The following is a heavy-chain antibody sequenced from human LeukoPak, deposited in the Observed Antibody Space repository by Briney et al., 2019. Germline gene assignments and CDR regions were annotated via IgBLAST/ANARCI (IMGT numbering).Heavy chain of an antibody. J-gene: IGHJ4*02. CDR3: ASDRKMATTSYFDY. V-gene: IGHV3-7*01. D-gene: IGHD5-24*01. Sequence: PGGSLRLSCAVSGYTLYSYWMSWARRAPGKGLEGVANIKQDGSEKFYVDSVKGRFPISRDNAKNSLYLHMNSVRAEDTAVYYCASDRKMATTSYFDYWGQGTLVTVSS. CDR2: IKQDGSEK. CDR1: GYTLYSYW.